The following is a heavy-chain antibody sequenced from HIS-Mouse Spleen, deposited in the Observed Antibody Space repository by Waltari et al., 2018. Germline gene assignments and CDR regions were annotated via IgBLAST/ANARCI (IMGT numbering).Heavy chain of an antibody. D-gene: IGHD5-12*01. CDR1: GGSFSGSY. CDR2: INHSGST. Sequence: QVQLQQWGAGLLKPSETLSLTCAVYGGSFSGSYWSWLRQPPGKGLEWIGEINHSGSTNYNPSLKSRVTISVDTSKNQFSLKLSSVTAADTAVYYCARAARDGYNWYWYFDLWGRGTLVTVSS. CDR3: ARAARDGYNWYWYFDL. J-gene: IGHJ2*01. V-gene: IGHV4-34*01.